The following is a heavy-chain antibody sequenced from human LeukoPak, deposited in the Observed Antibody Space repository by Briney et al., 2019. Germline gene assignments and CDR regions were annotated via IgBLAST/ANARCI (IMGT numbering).Heavy chain of an antibody. Sequence: GGSLRLSCAASGFTFSTYAMSWVRQAPGKGLEWVSAISGSDVNTYYADSVKGRFTISRDNSKNTLYLQMNSLRAEDTAVYYCARDKENPYSSSYIDYWGQGTLVTVSS. CDR1: GFTFSTYA. CDR2: ISGSDVNT. J-gene: IGHJ4*02. CDR3: ARDKENPYSSSYIDY. V-gene: IGHV3-23*01. D-gene: IGHD6-13*01.